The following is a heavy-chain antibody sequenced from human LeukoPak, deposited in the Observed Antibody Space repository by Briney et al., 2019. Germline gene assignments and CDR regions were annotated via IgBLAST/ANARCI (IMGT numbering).Heavy chain of an antibody. V-gene: IGHV4-34*01. J-gene: IGHJ4*02. CDR1: GGSFSGYY. CDR2: INHSGST. Sequence: SETLSLTCAVYGGSFSGYYWSWIRQPPGKGLEWIGEINHSGSTNYNPSLKSRVTISVDTSKNQFSLKLSSVTAADTAVYYCARELTTGTTIDYWGQGTLVTVSS. D-gene: IGHD1-1*01. CDR3: ARELTTGTTIDY.